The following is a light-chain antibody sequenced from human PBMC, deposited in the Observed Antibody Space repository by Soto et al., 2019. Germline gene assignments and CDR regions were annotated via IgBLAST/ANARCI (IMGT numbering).Light chain of an antibody. V-gene: IGKV1-8*01. CDR3: QQYYSYPRT. Sequence: AIRMTQSASSFSASTGDRVTITCRASQGISSYLAWYQQKPGKAPKLLIYAASTLQSGVPSRFSGSGSGTDFTLTISCLQSADFATYYCQQYYSYPRTFGQGTKVEIK. CDR2: AAS. CDR1: QGISSY. J-gene: IGKJ1*01.